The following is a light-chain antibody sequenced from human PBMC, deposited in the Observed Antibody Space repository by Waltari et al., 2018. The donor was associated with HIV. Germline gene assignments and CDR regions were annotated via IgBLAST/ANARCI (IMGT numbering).Light chain of an antibody. Sequence: SFELTQPSSVSVSPGQTASITCSGGDLQKKFAYWYQHKPGKSPILVVYQDTKRPSGIPERFSGSNSENTATLTISGTQAVDEADYYCQAWDSNTSYVFGTGTKVTVL. CDR2: QDT. J-gene: IGLJ1*01. V-gene: IGLV3-1*01. CDR3: QAWDSNTSYV. CDR1: DLQKKF.